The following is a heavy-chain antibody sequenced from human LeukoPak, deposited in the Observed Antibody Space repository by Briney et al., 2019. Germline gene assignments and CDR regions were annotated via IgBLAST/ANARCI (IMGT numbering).Heavy chain of an antibody. J-gene: IGHJ4*02. V-gene: IGHV1-18*01. D-gene: IGHD1-26*01. CDR1: GYTFTTYG. Sequence: GASVKVSCKASGYTFTTYGISWVRQAPGQGLEWMGWISAYDGNTNYAQKVQGRVTMTTDTSTSTAYMELRSLRSDDAAVYYCARGYDVGATEIDHWGQGTLVTASS. CDR3: ARGYDVGATEIDH. CDR2: ISAYDGNT.